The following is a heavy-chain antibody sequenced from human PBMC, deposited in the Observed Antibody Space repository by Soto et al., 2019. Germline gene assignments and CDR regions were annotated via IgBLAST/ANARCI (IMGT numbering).Heavy chain of an antibody. J-gene: IGHJ5*02. D-gene: IGHD2-15*01. Sequence: GGSLRLSCAASGFTFSSYGMHWVRQAPGKGLEWVAVISYDGSNKYYADSVKGRFTISRDNSKNTLYLQMNSLRAEDTAVYYCAKSGCSGGSCYSGLFGPWGQGTLVTVSS. CDR1: GFTFSSYG. CDR2: ISYDGSNK. V-gene: IGHV3-30*18. CDR3: AKSGCSGGSCYSGLFGP.